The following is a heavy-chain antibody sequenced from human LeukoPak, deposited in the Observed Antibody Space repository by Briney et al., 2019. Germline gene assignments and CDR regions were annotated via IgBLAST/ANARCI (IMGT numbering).Heavy chain of an antibody. CDR3: AKELPYSSSLQRGFDY. Sequence: GGSLRLSCAASGFTFSSYAVSWVRQAPGKGLEWVSAISGSGGSTYYADSVKGRFTISRDNSKNTLYLQMNSLRAEDTAVYYCAKELPYSSSLQRGFDYWGQGTLVTVSS. D-gene: IGHD6-13*01. CDR2: ISGSGGST. V-gene: IGHV3-23*01. CDR1: GFTFSSYA. J-gene: IGHJ4*02.